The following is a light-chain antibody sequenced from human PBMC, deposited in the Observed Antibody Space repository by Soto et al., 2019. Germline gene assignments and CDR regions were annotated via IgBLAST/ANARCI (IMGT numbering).Light chain of an antibody. CDR3: QSYDSSLSAHVV. CDR2: GNR. CDR1: SSNIGAGYD. Sequence: QSVLTQPPSVSGAPGQRVTISCTGSSSNIGAGYDVHWYQQLPGTAPKLLIFGNRDRPSGVPDRFSGSKSGTSASLAITGLRAEDEAEYYCQSYDSSLSAHVVFGGGTKLTVL. J-gene: IGLJ2*01. V-gene: IGLV1-40*01.